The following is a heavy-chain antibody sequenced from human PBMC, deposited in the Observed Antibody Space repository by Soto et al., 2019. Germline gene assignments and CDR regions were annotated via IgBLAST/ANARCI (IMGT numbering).Heavy chain of an antibody. J-gene: IGHJ5*02. Sequence: SETLSLTCTVSGASMNSYHWSWIRQPAGKGLERIGHIHSSGSTNYNPSLKSRVTMSVDTSKNQFSLRLMSLTAADTAVYYCARDQGVAAAGITWFDPWGQGSLVTVSS. D-gene: IGHD6-13*01. CDR3: ARDQGVAAAGITWFDP. V-gene: IGHV4-4*07. CDR1: GASMNSYH. CDR2: IHSSGST.